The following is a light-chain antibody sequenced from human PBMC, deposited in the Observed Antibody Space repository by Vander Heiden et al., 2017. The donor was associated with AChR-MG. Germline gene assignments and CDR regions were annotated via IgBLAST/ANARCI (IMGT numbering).Light chain of an antibody. Sequence: EIVFTQSPAPLSLSPGDSATLPCRASRCGSSYLAWYQQKPGQAPRLLIYDASNRATGLPSRFSGSGSGTDLTLTISSLEPEDFAVYYCQQRSNWPITFGQGTRLEIK. V-gene: IGKV3-11*01. CDR1: RCGSSY. CDR3: QQRSNWPIT. CDR2: DAS. J-gene: IGKJ5*01.